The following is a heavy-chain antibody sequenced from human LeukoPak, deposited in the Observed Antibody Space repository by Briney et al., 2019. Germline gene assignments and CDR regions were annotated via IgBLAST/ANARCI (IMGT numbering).Heavy chain of an antibody. Sequence: ASVTVSCKASGYTFTGYYMHWVRQAPGQGLEWMGWINPNSGGTNYAQKFQGRVTITRDTSIRTAYMELRRLRSVDTAVYYCARETITMVRGVSKGDSCCYMDVWGKGTTVTVSS. J-gene: IGHJ6*03. CDR2: INPNSGGT. V-gene: IGHV1-2*02. D-gene: IGHD3-10*01. CDR1: GYTFTGYY. CDR3: ARETITMVRGVSKGDSCCYMDV.